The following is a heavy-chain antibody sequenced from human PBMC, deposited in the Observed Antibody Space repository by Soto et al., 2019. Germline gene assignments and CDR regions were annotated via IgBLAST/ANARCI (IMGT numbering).Heavy chain of an antibody. Sequence: PSETLSLTCTVSGGSVSSGSYYWSWIRQPPGKGLEWIGYIYYSGSTNYNPSLKSRVTISVDTSKNQFSLKLSSVTAADTAVYYCARGGLCSGYDDYCGHLPLVTVSS. D-gene: IGHD3-3*01. CDR3: ARGGLCSGYDDY. V-gene: IGHV4-61*01. CDR1: GGSVSSGSYY. J-gene: IGHJ4*01. CDR2: IYYSGST.